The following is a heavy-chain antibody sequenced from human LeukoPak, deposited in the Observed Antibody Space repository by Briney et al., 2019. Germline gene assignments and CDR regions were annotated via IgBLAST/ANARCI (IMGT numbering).Heavy chain of an antibody. V-gene: IGHV3-48*01. J-gene: IGHJ4*02. CDR1: GFTFSDYS. Sequence: GGSLRLSCAASGFTFSDYSMKWVRQAPGKGVEWISYIGIDSGNTNYADSVKGRFTISGDKAKNSLYLQMNSLRVEDTAVYYCARDYKYAFDNWGQGTLVTVSS. CDR3: ARDYKYAFDN. D-gene: IGHD5-24*01. CDR2: IGIDSGNT.